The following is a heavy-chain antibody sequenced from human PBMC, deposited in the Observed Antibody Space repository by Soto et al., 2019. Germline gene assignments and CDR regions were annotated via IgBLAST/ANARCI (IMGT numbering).Heavy chain of an antibody. CDR1: GFTFSSYW. J-gene: IGHJ4*02. CDR3: ARESEDLTSNFDY. CDR2: IKTDGSLT. Sequence: EAQLVQSGGGLVQPGGSMRLSCAASGFTFSSYWMHWVRQAPGKGLVWVSSIKTDGSLTPYADSVKGRFTISRDNAKNTLYLQMNSLRAEDTAVYYCARESEDLTSNFDYWGQGTLVTVSS. V-gene: IGHV3-74*03.